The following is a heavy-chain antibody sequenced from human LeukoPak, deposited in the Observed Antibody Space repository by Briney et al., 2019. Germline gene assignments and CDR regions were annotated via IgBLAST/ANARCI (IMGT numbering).Heavy chain of an antibody. D-gene: IGHD3-16*01. J-gene: IGHJ4*02. CDR3: AKRGVVLRVCLVGFHKEAYYFDS. Sequence: PGGSLRLSCAVSGITLSNYGMSWVRQAPGKGREWVAGLSGSGGGTNYADSVQGRFTISRDNPKNTLYLQMNSLRAEDTAVYFCAKRGVVLRVCLVGFHKEAYYFDSWGQGALVTVSS. CDR2: LSGSGGGT. V-gene: IGHV3-23*01. CDR1: GITLSNYG.